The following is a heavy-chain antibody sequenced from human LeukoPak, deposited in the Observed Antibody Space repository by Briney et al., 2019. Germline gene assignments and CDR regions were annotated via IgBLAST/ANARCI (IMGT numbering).Heavy chain of an antibody. CDR2: FDPEDGET. V-gene: IGHV1-24*01. J-gene: IGHJ1*01. CDR3: ATDLALTYYYDSTGFQH. Sequence: MHWVXQAPGKGLEWMGGFDPEDGETIYAQKFQGRVTMTEDTSTDTAYMELSSLRSEDTAVYYCATDLALTYYYDSTGFQHWGQGTLVTVSS. D-gene: IGHD3-22*01.